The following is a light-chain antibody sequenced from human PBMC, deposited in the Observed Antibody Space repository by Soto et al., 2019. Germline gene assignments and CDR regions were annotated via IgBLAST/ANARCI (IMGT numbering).Light chain of an antibody. CDR2: EVT. J-gene: IGLJ2*01. Sequence: QSALTQPPSASGSPGQSATISCTGNSSDVGGYNYVSWYQQHPGKAPKLMIYEVTKRPSGVPDRFSGAKSGNKASLTVSGLLAEDEAEYYCHSYAGGTIVAFAGGTKLTVL. V-gene: IGLV2-8*01. CDR3: HSYAGGTIVA. CDR1: SSDVGGYNY.